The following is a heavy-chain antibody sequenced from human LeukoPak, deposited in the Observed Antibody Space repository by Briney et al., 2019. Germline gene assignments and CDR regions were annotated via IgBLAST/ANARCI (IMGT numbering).Heavy chain of an antibody. Sequence: PGGTLRLSCAASGFTFSSYGMSWVRQAPGKRLEWVSSITSSSSYVFYADSVKGRFTISRDNSKNTLYLQMNSLRAEDTAVYYCARDPELRFFTRIYYYMDVWGKGTTVTVSS. CDR3: ARDPELRFFTRIYYYMDV. CDR2: ITSSSSYV. V-gene: IGHV3-21*01. CDR1: GFTFSSYG. J-gene: IGHJ6*03. D-gene: IGHD3-3*01.